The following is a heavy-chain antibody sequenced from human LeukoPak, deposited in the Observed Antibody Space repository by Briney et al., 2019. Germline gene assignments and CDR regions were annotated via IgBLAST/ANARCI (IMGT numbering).Heavy chain of an antibody. J-gene: IGHJ6*03. V-gene: IGHV1-69*05. D-gene: IGHD2-2*01. CDR3: ARGPAADLYYYYYMDV. CDR2: IIPIFGTA. CDR1: GGTFSSYA. Sequence: GASVKVSCKASGGTFSSYAISWVRQAPGQGLEWMGGIIPIFGTANYAQKFQGRVTITTDESTSTAYMELSSLRSEDTAVYYCARGPAADLYYYYYMDVWGKGTTVTVSS.